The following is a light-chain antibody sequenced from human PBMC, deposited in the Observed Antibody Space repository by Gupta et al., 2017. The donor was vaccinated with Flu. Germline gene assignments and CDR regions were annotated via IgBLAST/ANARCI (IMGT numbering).Light chain of an antibody. J-gene: IGKJ2*01. CDR1: QRIRSY. Sequence: DIQMTVSPSSLSASVGDRVTITCRASQRIRSYLNWYQQKPGKAPTPLLYAASSVQRGVPSSFIGSGFGTDFPLTITGRQPEDLATYYGQQSNRTPYTFGHGTKLDIK. CDR2: AAS. V-gene: IGKV1-39*01. CDR3: QQSNRTPYT.